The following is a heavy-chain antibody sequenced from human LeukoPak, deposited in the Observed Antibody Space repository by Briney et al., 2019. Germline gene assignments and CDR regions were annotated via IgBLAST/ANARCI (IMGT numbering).Heavy chain of an antibody. CDR1: GLTFSGYA. CDR2: ISGSGGST. CDR3: AKGGDYVSYYYMGV. Sequence: GSLRLSCAASGLTFSGYAMSGVPQAPGKGLEWVSAISGSGGSTYYADSVKGRFTISRDNSKNTLYLQMNSLRAEDTAVYYCAKGGDYVSYYYMGVWGKGTTVTVSS. J-gene: IGHJ6*03. V-gene: IGHV3-23*01. D-gene: IGHD4-17*01.